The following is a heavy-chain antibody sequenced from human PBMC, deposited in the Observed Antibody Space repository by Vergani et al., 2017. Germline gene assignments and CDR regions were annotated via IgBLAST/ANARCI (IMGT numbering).Heavy chain of an antibody. CDR2: ISWNSGSI. Sequence: EVQLVESGGVVVQPGGSLRLSCAASGFTFDDYAMHWVRQAPGKGLEWVSGISWNSGSIGYADSVKGRFTISRDNAKNSLYLQMNSLRAEDTALYYCAKDLRITMVRGGFDYWGQGTLVTVSS. J-gene: IGHJ4*02. CDR3: AKDLRITMVRGGFDY. CDR1: GFTFDDYA. V-gene: IGHV3-9*01. D-gene: IGHD3-10*01.